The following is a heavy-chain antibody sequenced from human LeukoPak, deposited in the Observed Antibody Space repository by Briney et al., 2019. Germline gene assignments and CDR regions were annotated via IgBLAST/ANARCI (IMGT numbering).Heavy chain of an antibody. Sequence: GASVKVSCKASGGTFSSYAISWVRQAPGQGLEWMGGIIPIFGTANYAQKFQGRVTITTAESTSTAYMELSSLRSEDTAVYYCARCGRGTPAGWFDPWGQGTLVTVSS. V-gene: IGHV1-69*05. CDR1: GGTFSSYA. J-gene: IGHJ5*02. D-gene: IGHD1-1*01. CDR3: ARCGRGTPAGWFDP. CDR2: IIPIFGTA.